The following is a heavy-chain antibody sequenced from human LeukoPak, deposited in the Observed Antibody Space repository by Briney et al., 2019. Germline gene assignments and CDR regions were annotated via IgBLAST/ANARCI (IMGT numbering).Heavy chain of an antibody. J-gene: IGHJ4*02. Sequence: ASVKVSCKASGGTFSSYAISWVRQAPGQGLEWRGRIIPILGIANYAQKFQGRVTITADKSTSTAYMELSSLRSEDTAVYYCAREPTYGSGSSPDYWGQGTLVTVSS. CDR1: GGTFSSYA. V-gene: IGHV1-69*04. CDR3: AREPTYGSGSSPDY. CDR2: IIPILGIA. D-gene: IGHD3-10*01.